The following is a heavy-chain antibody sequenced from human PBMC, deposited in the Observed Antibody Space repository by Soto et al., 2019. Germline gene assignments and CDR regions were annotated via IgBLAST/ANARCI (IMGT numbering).Heavy chain of an antibody. CDR1: GFAFRHNY. Sequence: QVHLVESGGGLGKPGGSLRLACTVSGFAFRHNYLTWIRQAPGKGLEWLSYISTTGSPAYYADSVKGRFTISTDNAKKSLYLQMDSLRAEDTGVYYCATGGIYYEAWGQGTLVTVSS. D-gene: IGHD1-26*01. J-gene: IGHJ5*02. CDR3: ATGGIYYEA. CDR2: ISTTGSPA. V-gene: IGHV3-11*01.